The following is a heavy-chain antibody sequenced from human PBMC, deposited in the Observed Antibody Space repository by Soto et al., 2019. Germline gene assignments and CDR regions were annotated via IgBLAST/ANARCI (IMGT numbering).Heavy chain of an antibody. CDR1: GFSFSSYG. Sequence: QSGGSLRLSCAASGFSFSSYGMHWVRQAPGKGLEWVAVISYDGRNKYYGDSVKGRFTISRDNSKNTLNLQMNSLRAEDTAVYYCAKDKPGVASYYYYGMDVWGQGTTVTVSS. CDR3: AKDKPGVASYYYYGMDV. D-gene: IGHD2-8*01. CDR2: ISYDGRNK. V-gene: IGHV3-30*18. J-gene: IGHJ6*02.